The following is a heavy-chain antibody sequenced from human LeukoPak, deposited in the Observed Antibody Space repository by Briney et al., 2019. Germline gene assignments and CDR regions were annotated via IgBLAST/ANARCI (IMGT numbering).Heavy chain of an antibody. Sequence: PGGSLRLSCAASGFTFSSYSMNWVRQAPGKGLEWVSSISSSSSYIYYADSVKGRFTISRGNAKNSLYLQMNSLRAEDTAVYYCAREILGSTTMAYFDYWGQGTLVTVSS. V-gene: IGHV3-21*01. J-gene: IGHJ4*02. D-gene: IGHD5-18*01. CDR1: GFTFSSYS. CDR3: AREILGSTTMAYFDY. CDR2: ISSSSSYI.